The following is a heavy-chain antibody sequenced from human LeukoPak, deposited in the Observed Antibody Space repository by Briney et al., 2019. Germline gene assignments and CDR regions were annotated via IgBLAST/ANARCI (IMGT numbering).Heavy chain of an antibody. Sequence: GGSLRLSCAASGFTFSGSAMHWVRQAPGKGLEWVGRIRSKANSYATAYAASVKGRFTISRDDSKNTAYLQMNSLKTEDTAVYYCTRPFAEADYWGQGTLVTVSS. CDR1: GFTFSGSA. CDR2: IRSKANSYAT. CDR3: TRPFAEADY. J-gene: IGHJ4*02. V-gene: IGHV3-73*01.